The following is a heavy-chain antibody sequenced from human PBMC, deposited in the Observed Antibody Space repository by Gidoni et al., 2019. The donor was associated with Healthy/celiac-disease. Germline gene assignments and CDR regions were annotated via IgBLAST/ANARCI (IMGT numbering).Heavy chain of an antibody. CDR2: IIPSFGTA. D-gene: IGHD3-22*01. CDR3: AREFESYDSSGYYGRYFDY. V-gene: IGHV1-69*01. Sequence: QVQLVQSGAEVKKPGSSVKVSCKASGGTFSSYAISWVRQAPGQGLEWVGGIIPSFGTANYAQKFQGRVTSTADESTSTAYMELSSLRSEDTAVYYCAREFESYDSSGYYGRYFDYWGQGTLVTVSS. CDR1: GGTFSSYA. J-gene: IGHJ4*02.